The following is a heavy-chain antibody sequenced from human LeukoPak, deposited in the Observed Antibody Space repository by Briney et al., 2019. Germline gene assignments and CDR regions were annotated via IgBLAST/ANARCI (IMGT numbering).Heavy chain of an antibody. J-gene: IGHJ5*02. CDR3: ARANMVRGVGSFFDRNWFDP. CDR2: INPNSGDS. CDR1: GYTFTGHY. D-gene: IGHD3-10*01. Sequence: PSASVKVSCKGSGYTFTGHYIHWMRQAPGQGLEWMGWINPNSGDSNYAQKVQGRVTMTRDTSINTAYIELNSLTSDDTAVYFCARANMVRGVGSFFDRNWFDPWGQETLVTVSS. V-gene: IGHV1-2*02.